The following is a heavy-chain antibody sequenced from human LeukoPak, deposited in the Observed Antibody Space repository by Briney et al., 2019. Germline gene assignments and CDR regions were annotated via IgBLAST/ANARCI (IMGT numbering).Heavy chain of an antibody. CDR2: ISSSSSTI. D-gene: IGHD3-3*01. V-gene: IGHV3-48*01. Sequence: PGGSLRLSCAASGFTFSSYSMNWVRQAPGKGLEWVSYISSSSSTIYYADSVKGRFTISRDNSKNTLYLQMNSLRAEDTAVYYCATALDLFLEWSYYMDVWGKGTTVTVSS. CDR1: GFTFSSYS. J-gene: IGHJ6*03. CDR3: ATALDLFLEWSYYMDV.